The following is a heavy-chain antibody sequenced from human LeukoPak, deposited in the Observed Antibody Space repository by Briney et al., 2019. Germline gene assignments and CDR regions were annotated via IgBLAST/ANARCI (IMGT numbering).Heavy chain of an antibody. D-gene: IGHD2-21*01. CDR3: AKSHCVAQRGYFDY. J-gene: IGHJ4*02. V-gene: IGHV3-23*01. Sequence: PGGSLRLSCAASGFTFSSFAMTWVRQAPGKGLEWVSTISDSGGSTYYADAVKGRFTISRDNSKDTLYAQMNSLRAEDAAVYYCAKSHCVAQRGYFDYWGQGTLVTVSS. CDR2: ISDSGGST. CDR1: GFTFSSFA.